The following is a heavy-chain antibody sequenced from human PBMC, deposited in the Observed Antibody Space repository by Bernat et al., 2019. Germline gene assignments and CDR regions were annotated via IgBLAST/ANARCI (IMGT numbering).Heavy chain of an antibody. V-gene: IGHV7-4-1*02. CDR1: GYTFTSYA. D-gene: IGHD2-15*01. J-gene: IGHJ2*01. CDR3: ARGGGGGGAFDL. Sequence: QVQLVQSGSELKKPGASVKVSCKASGYTFTSYAMNWVRQAPGQGLEWMGWLNTNTGDPTYAQGFTGRFVFSVDPSVRTTYLQISSQKAEDPAVYYWARGGGGGGAFDLWGRGTLVTVSS. CDR2: LNTNTGDP.